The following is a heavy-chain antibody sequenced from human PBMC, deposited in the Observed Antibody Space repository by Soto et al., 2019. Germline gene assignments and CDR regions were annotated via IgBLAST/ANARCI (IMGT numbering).Heavy chain of an antibody. J-gene: IGHJ5*02. CDR3: ARGAYSRAWAWFDP. D-gene: IGHD6-6*01. V-gene: IGHV3-53*01. CDR1: GFTVSSNY. CDR2: IYRDGSI. Sequence: GGSLRLSCAASGFTVSSNYMNWVRQAPGKGLEWVSIIYRDGSIYYSDSVKGRFTISRDSSKNTVFLQMNTLTAEDTAVYYCARGAYSRAWAWFDPWGQGTLVTVSS.